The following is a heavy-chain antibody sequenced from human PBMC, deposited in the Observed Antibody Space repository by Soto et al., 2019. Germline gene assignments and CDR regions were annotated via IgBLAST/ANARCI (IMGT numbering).Heavy chain of an antibody. CDR2: ISSSSSYT. Sequence: LRLSCAASGFTFSDYYMSWIRQAPGKGLEWVSYISSSSSYTNYADSVKGRFTISRDNAKNSLYLQMNSLRAEDTAVYYCAREGIAAAGTDYYYGMDVWGQGTTVTVSS. V-gene: IGHV3-11*06. J-gene: IGHJ6*02. CDR3: AREGIAAAGTDYYYGMDV. D-gene: IGHD6-13*01. CDR1: GFTFSDYY.